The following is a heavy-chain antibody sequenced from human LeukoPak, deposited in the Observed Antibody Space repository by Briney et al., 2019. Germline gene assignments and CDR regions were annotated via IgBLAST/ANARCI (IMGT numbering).Heavy chain of an antibody. Sequence: SETLFLTCTVSGGSISSYYWSWIRQPPGKGLEWIGYIYYSGSTNYNPSLKSRVTISVDASKNQFSLKLSSVTAADTAVYYCARAQGGWSDYWGQGTLVTVSS. CDR1: GGSISSYY. CDR2: IYYSGST. V-gene: IGHV4-59*01. J-gene: IGHJ4*02. CDR3: ARAQGGWSDY. D-gene: IGHD6-19*01.